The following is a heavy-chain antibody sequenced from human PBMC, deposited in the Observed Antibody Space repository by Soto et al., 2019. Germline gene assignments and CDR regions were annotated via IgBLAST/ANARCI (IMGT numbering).Heavy chain of an antibody. V-gene: IGHV3-21*01. CDR3: ARGDIVVVPAAIGVYYYYGMDV. CDR1: GFTFSSYS. CDR2: ISSSSSYI. D-gene: IGHD2-2*02. Sequence: EVQLVESGGGLVKPGESLRLSCAASGFTFSSYSMNWVRQAPGKGLEWVSSISSSSSYIYYADSVKGRFTISRDNAKNSLYLQMNSLRAEDTAVYYCARGDIVVVPAAIGVYYYYGMDVW. J-gene: IGHJ6*01.